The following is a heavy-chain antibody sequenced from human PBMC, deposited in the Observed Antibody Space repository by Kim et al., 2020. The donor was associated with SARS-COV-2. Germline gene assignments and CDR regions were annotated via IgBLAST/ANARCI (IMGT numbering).Heavy chain of an antibody. CDR2: INPNSGGT. Sequence: ASVKVSCKASGYTFTGYYMHWVRQAPGQGLEWMGWINPNSGGTNYAQKFQGRVTMTRDTSISTAYMELSRLRSDDTAVYYCARETNLGYCSSTSCYNGWFDPWGQGTLVTVSS. V-gene: IGHV1-2*02. CDR3: ARETNLGYCSSTSCYNGWFDP. D-gene: IGHD2-2*02. CDR1: GYTFTGYY. J-gene: IGHJ5*02.